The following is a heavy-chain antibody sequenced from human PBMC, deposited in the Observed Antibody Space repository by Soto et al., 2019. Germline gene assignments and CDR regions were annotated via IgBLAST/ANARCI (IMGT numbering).Heavy chain of an antibody. CDR3: AKGESYYYYYMGV. J-gene: IGHJ6*03. D-gene: IGHD3-16*01. Sequence: CGSLRLSCAASGFNFSSYAISRVRQAQGKGLEWVSAISGSGGSTYYADSVKGRFTISRDNSKNTLYLQMNSLRAEDTAVYYCAKGESYYYYYMGVWGKGTTVTVSS. V-gene: IGHV3-23*01. CDR2: ISGSGGST. CDR1: GFNFSSYA.